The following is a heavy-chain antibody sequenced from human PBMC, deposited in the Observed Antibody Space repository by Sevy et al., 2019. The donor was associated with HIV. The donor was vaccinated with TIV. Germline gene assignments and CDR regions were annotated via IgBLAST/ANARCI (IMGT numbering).Heavy chain of an antibody. CDR2: MYYSGST. Sequence: SETLSLTCTVSGGSISSSSYYWGWIRQPPGKGLECIGSMYYSGSTYYNPSLKSRVTIYVDTSKNQFSLKLSSVTAADTAVYYCARHFTRHAYCGGDCYIDYWDQGTLVTVSS. CDR1: GGSISSSSYY. V-gene: IGHV4-39*01. D-gene: IGHD2-21*02. J-gene: IGHJ4*02. CDR3: ARHFTRHAYCGGDCYIDY.